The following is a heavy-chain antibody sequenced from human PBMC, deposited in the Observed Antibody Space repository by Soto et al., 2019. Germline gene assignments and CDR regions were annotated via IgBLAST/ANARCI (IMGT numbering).Heavy chain of an antibody. CDR2: IYYSGST. CDR3: ARDDGAFTFGGVIVHDAFDI. Sequence: SETLSLTCTVSGGSISSGGYYWSWIRQHPGKGLEWIGYIYYSGSTYYNPSLKSRVTISVDTSKNQFSLKLSFVTAADTAVYYCARDDGAFTFGGVIVHDAFDIWGQGTMVTVSS. J-gene: IGHJ3*02. V-gene: IGHV4-31*03. D-gene: IGHD3-16*02. CDR1: GGSISSGGYY.